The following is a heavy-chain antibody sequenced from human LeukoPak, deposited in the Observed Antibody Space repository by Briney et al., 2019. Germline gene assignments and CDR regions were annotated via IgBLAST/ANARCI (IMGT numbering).Heavy chain of an antibody. CDR1: GGSISSGGYY. Sequence: SETLSLTCTVSGGSISSGGYYWSWIRQHPGKGLEWIGYIYYSGSTYYNPSLKSRVTISVDTSKNQFSLKLGSVTAADTAVYYCARVLAGGRDAPGWFDPWGQGTLVTVSS. CDR3: ARVLAGGRDAPGWFDP. J-gene: IGHJ5*02. CDR2: IYYSGST. D-gene: IGHD4-23*01. V-gene: IGHV4-31*03.